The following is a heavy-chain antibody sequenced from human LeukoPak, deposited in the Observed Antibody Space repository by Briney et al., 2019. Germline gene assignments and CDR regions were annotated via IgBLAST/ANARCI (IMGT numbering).Heavy chain of an antibody. CDR2: INQSGSI. CDR3: ARGSYGDYGFKHWYFDL. J-gene: IGHJ2*01. V-gene: IGHV4-34*01. D-gene: IGHD4-17*01. Sequence: LKPSETLSLTCAVYGGSFSGYYWNWIRQPPEKGLEWIGEINQSGSINYNPSLKSRVTMSVDTSKNQFSLELSSVTAADTAVYYCARGSYGDYGFKHWYFDLWGRGTLVTVSS. CDR1: GGSFSGYY.